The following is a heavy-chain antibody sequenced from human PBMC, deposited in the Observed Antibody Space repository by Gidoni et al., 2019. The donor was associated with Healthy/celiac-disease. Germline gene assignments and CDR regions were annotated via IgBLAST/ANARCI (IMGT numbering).Heavy chain of an antibody. CDR3: ARGGDYGDYYPFDY. CDR2: ISAYNGNT. J-gene: IGHJ4*02. V-gene: IGHV1-18*01. D-gene: IGHD4-17*01. Sequence: QVPLVQSGAEVKKPGASVKVSCKASGYTFTSYGISWVRPAPGQGLEWMGWISAYNGNTNYAPKLQSRVTMTTDTSTSTAYMELRSLISYDTAVYYCARGGDYGDYYPFDYWGQVTLVTVSS. CDR1: GYTFTSYG.